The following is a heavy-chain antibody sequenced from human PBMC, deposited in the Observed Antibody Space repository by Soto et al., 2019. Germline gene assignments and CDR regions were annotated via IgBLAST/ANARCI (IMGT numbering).Heavy chain of an antibody. CDR2: VSANGQGI. CDR3: AKDRHYPRDYFHY. V-gene: IGHV3-23*01. CDR1: GFTFSSSA. J-gene: IGHJ4*02. Sequence: GGSLRLSCAASGFTFSSSAISWVRQAPGKGLEWVSAVSANGQGIYYADSVRGRFTISRDNSKNTVFLHMDSLSAEDTAVYYCAKDRHYPRDYFHYWGQGTLDTVSS. D-gene: IGHD3-10*01.